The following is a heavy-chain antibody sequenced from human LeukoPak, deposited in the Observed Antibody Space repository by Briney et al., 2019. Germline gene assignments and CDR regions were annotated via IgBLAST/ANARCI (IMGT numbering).Heavy chain of an antibody. V-gene: IGHV4-39*01. D-gene: IGHD4-23*01. CDR3: ARHRGGNSRWYFDY. Sequence: SQTLSLTCTVSGGSISSGDYYWSWLRQPPGKGLEWIGSIYYSGSTYYNPSLTSRVTISVDTSKNQFSLKLSSVAAADTAVYYCARHRGGNSRWYFDYWGQGTLVTVSS. J-gene: IGHJ4*02. CDR1: GGSISSGDYY. CDR2: IYYSGST.